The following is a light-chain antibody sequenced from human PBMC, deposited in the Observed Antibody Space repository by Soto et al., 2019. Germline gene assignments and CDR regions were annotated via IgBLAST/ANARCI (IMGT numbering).Light chain of an antibody. V-gene: IGKV3-11*01. Sequence: EIVLTQSPATLSLSPGERATLSCRASQSISSHLAWYQQKPGQAPRLLIYGASNRATGIPARFSGRGSGTDFTLTISSLEPEDFAIYYCQQRINWPLTFGGWTKVEIK. CDR3: QQRINWPLT. J-gene: IGKJ4*01. CDR1: QSISSH. CDR2: GAS.